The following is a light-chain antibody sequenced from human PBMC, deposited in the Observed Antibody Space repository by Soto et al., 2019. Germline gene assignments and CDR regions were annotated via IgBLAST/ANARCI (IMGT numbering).Light chain of an antibody. J-gene: IGLJ2*01. V-gene: IGLV1-40*01. CDR2: ANN. Sequence: QSVLTQPPSVSGAPGQRVTISCTGSSSNIGAGYDVHWYQQLPGTAPKLLIYANNNRPSGVPDRFSGSKSGTSAFLVITGLLAEDEADSYCQSYDSSLSGGIFGGGPKVTVL. CDR1: SSNIGAGYD. CDR3: QSYDSSLSGGI.